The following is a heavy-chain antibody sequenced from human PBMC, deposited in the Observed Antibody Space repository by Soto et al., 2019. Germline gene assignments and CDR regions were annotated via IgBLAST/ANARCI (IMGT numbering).Heavy chain of an antibody. CDR3: TKDTQDIILVPAAFDY. V-gene: IGHV3-23*01. CDR1: GFTFGTYA. Sequence: EVPLLESGRGLVQPGGSLRLSCAASGFTFGTYAMSWIRQAPGKGLEWVSSISASGATTYYADSVKGRFTISRDNSKNTLYLQMNSLRAEDTAIYYCTKDTQDIILVPAAFDYWGQGTLVTVSS. CDR2: ISASGATT. J-gene: IGHJ4*02. D-gene: IGHD2-2*01.